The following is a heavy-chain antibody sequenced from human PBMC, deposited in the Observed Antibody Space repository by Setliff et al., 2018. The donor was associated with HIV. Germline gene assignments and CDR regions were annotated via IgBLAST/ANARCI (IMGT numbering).Heavy chain of an antibody. Sequence: SETLSLTCTVSSDSIRFYYWTWIRQPPGKGLEWVGNIYYTGSTNYNPSLKSRITISIDTSKSQFSLKVTSVTAADTAIYYCARGPVSGYDRGWVDSWGQGTQVTVSS. J-gene: IGHJ4*02. V-gene: IGHV4-59*12. D-gene: IGHD5-12*01. CDR2: IYYTGST. CDR1: SDSIRFYY. CDR3: ARGPVSGYDRGWVDS.